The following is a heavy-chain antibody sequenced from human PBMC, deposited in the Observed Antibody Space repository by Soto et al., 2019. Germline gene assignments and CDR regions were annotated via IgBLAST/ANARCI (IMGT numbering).Heavy chain of an antibody. V-gene: IGHV3-23*01. CDR1: GFTFSSYA. J-gene: IGHJ5*02. CDR3: AKEGYYYGSSGYYYGWFDP. CDR2: ISGSGGST. D-gene: IGHD3-22*01. Sequence: EVQLLESGGGLVQPGGSLRLSCAASGFTFSSYAMSWVRQAPGKGLEWVSAISGSGGSTYYADSVKGRFTISRDNSKNTLYLQMNSLRAEDTAVYYCAKEGYYYGSSGYYYGWFDPWGQGTLVTVSS.